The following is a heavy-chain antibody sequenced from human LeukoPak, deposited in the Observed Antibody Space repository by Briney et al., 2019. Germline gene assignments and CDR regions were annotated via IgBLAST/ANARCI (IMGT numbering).Heavy chain of an antibody. V-gene: IGHV4-59*01. J-gene: IGHJ4*02. CDR3: ARGCSSASCPIDY. Sequence: PETLSLTCTVSGSSISSYYWSWIRQPPGKGLEWIGYIYYSGSTNYNPSLKSRVTISVDTSKNQFSLKLSSVTAADTAVYYCARGCSSASCPIDYWGQGTLVTVSS. D-gene: IGHD2-2*01. CDR2: IYYSGST. CDR1: GSSISSYY.